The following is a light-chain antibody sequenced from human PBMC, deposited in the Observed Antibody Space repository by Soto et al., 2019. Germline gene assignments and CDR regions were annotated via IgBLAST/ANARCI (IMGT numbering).Light chain of an antibody. CDR2: EVS. V-gene: IGLV2-14*01. CDR1: SRDVDVSTF. J-gene: IGLJ2*01. CDR3: SSYTTSPTLV. Sequence: QSALTQPASVSESPGQSITISCTGSSRDVDVSTFVSWYRQHPGKAPELIIYEVSNRPSGVSNRFSGSKSGNTASLTISGLQAEDEADYYCSSYTTSPTLVFGGGTKLTVL.